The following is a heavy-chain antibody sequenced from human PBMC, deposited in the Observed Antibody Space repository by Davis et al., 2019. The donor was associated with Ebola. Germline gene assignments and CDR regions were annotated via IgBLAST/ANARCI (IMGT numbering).Heavy chain of an antibody. CDR3: ASDKYWKMDY. CDR1: GFTFSDSW. Sequence: PGGSLRLSCAASGFTFSDSWMAWVRQAPGKGLEWLANILHYGSETYSAGPVKGRFTISRDNARNSFYLQMNSLRVEDTAIYYCASDKYWKMDYWGQGNLVTVSS. D-gene: IGHD1-1*01. V-gene: IGHV3-7*01. J-gene: IGHJ4*02. CDR2: ILHYGSET.